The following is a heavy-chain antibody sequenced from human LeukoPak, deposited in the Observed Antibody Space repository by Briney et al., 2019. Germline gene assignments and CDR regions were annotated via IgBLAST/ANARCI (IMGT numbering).Heavy chain of an antibody. CDR1: GFTFRSCE. J-gene: IGHJ4*02. D-gene: IGHD5-12*01. CDR3: ATKGTSWLRNDF. Sequence: PGGSLRLSCAASGFTFRSCEMMRVRQTPGKGLEWVSYISSSGSTIYYADSVKGRFTISRDNAKNSLYLQMNSLRAEDTALYYCATKGTSWLRNDFWGQGTLVTVSS. V-gene: IGHV3-48*03. CDR2: ISSSGSTI.